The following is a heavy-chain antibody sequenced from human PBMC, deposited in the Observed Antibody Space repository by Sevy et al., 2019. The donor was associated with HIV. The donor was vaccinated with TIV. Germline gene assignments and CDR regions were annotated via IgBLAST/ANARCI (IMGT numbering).Heavy chain of an antibody. V-gene: IGHV3-48*02. CDR1: GFRFRDYR. J-gene: IGHJ5*02. D-gene: IGHD3-10*01. CDR2: ITSSSNTI. CDR3: ARDRGRGEVALDL. Sequence: GGSLRLSCAASGFRFRDYRMNWVRQAPGKGLEWVAYITSSSNTINYADSVKGGFTITRDNGRNSLYLQINSLRHEDTAVYYCARDRGRGEVALDLWGQGTLVTVSS.